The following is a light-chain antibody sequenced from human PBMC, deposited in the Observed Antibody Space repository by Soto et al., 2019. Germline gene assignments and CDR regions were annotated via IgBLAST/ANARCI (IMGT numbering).Light chain of an antibody. V-gene: IGKV3-20*01. J-gene: IGKJ2*01. Sequence: EIVLTQSPGALSLSPGERATLSCRASQRITNNFVAWFQQKPGLAPRLLIHGASTRASGVPGRFSGGGSGTDFVLTISRLEPEDFAVYSCQQYGRSPFTFGEGTKLQIK. CDR1: QRITNNF. CDR2: GAS. CDR3: QQYGRSPFT.